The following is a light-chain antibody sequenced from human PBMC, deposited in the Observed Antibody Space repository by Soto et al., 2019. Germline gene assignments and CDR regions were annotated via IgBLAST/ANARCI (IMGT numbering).Light chain of an antibody. V-gene: IGKV3-11*01. CDR1: QSISSN. Sequence: EIVLTQSPATLSLSPGERATLSCRASQSISSNLAWYQQTRGQAPRLLIYDASNRATGIPARFSGSGSGTDFTLTISSLEPADFAVYYCQQRSNWPPLTFGGGTKVEIK. CDR2: DAS. J-gene: IGKJ4*01. CDR3: QQRSNWPPLT.